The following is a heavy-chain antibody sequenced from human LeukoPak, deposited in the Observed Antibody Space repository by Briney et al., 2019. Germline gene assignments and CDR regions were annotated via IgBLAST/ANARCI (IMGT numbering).Heavy chain of an antibody. CDR1: GGSISSYY. Sequence: PSETLSLTCTVSGGSISSYYWSWIRQPPRKGLEWIGYIYYSGSTSYNPSLKSRVTISVDTSKNQFSLKLSSVTAADTAVYYCARQSSGTTDYWGQGTLVTVSS. CDR2: IYYSGST. D-gene: IGHD1-1*01. V-gene: IGHV4-59*08. J-gene: IGHJ4*02. CDR3: ARQSSGTTDY.